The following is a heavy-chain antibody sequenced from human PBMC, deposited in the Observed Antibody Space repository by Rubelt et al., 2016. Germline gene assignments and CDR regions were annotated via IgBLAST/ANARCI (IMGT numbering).Heavy chain of an antibody. CDR3: ARGGLAILVREHAFDI. Sequence: QVQLQESGPGLVKPSQTLSLTCAVSGGSISSGTYSWSWIRQPPGKGLEGIGNFHYGGSTYYNPSLKSRLTISLNTPKNQVSLKRGSVTASETAVDYCARGGLAILVREHAFDIWGQGTMVTVSS. CDR2: FHYGGST. CDR1: GGSISSGTYS. J-gene: IGHJ3*02. V-gene: IGHV4-30-4*07. D-gene: IGHD3-10*01.